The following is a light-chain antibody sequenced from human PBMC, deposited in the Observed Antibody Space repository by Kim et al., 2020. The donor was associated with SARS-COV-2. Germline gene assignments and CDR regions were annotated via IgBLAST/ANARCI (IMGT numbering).Light chain of an antibody. Sequence: DIQMTQSPSSLSASVGDRVTITCRASQDISSYLAWYQQKPEKPPKSLIYIASSLQSGVPSRFSGSGSGTEFTLTISSLRPEDFATYYCQQYVSYPLTFGGGTKVEIK. CDR3: QQYVSYPLT. CDR1: QDISSY. CDR2: IAS. V-gene: IGKV1D-16*01. J-gene: IGKJ4*01.